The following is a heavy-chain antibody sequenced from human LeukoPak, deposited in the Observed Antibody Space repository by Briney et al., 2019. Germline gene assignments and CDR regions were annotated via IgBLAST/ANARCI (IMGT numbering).Heavy chain of an antibody. V-gene: IGHV4-59*08. CDR3: ARGLQLAYCGGDCYPRDAFDI. D-gene: IGHD2-21*02. J-gene: IGHJ3*02. Sequence: PSETLSLTCTVSGGSISSYYWSWIRQPPEQGLEWNGYIYYSGSTNYNPSLKSRVTISVDTSKNQFSLKLSSVTAADTAVYYCARGLQLAYCGGDCYPRDAFDIWGQGTMVTVSS. CDR1: GGSISSYY. CDR2: IYYSGST.